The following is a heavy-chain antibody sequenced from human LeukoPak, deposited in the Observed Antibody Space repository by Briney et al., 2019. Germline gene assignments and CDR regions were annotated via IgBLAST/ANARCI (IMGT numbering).Heavy chain of an antibody. J-gene: IGHJ4*02. CDR3: ARYDILTGPFDY. D-gene: IGHD3-9*01. CDR1: GGSISSSSYY. V-gene: IGHV4-39*07. CDR2: NSGST. Sequence: SETLSLTCTVSGGSISSSSYYWGWIRQPPGKGLEWIGSNSGSTYYNPSLKSRITISVDTSKNQFSLRLSSVTAADTAVYHCARYDILTGPFDYWGQGTLVTVSS.